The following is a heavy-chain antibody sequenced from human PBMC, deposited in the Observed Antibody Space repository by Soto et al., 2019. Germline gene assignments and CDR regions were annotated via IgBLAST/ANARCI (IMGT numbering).Heavy chain of an antibody. J-gene: IGHJ6*02. CDR3: ARYVDTAAYYGMDV. CDR1: CYTFTSYG. V-gene: IGHV1-18*04. CDR2: ISAYNGNT. Sequence: SVKVSFKASCYTFTSYGISWVRQAPGQGLEWMGWISAYNGNTNYAQKLQGRVTMTTDTSTSTAYMELRSLRSDDTAVYYCARYVDTAAYYGMDVWGQGTKVTVYS. D-gene: IGHD5-18*01.